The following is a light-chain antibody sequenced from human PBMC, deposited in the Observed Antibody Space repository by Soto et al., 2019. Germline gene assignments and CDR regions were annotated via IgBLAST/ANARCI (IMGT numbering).Light chain of an antibody. Sequence: QSVLPQPPSASGSPGQSVTISCTGTSSDVGGYDSVSWYQQHPGKAPKLMIYEVSRRRSGVPDRFSGSKSGNTASLTVSGIQAEDEAEYDCSSFAGNNNLIFGGGTKLTVL. V-gene: IGLV2-8*01. CDR2: EVS. CDR3: SSFAGNNNLI. J-gene: IGLJ2*01. CDR1: SSDVGGYDS.